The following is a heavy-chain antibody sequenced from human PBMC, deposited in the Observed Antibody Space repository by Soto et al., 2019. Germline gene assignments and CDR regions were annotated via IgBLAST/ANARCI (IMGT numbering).Heavy chain of an antibody. D-gene: IGHD5-12*01. CDR2: INPSGGST. V-gene: IGHV1-46*01. J-gene: IGHJ3*02. Sequence: QVQLVQSGAEVKKPGASVKVSCKASGYTFTSYYMHWVRQAPGQGLEWMGIINPSGGSTSYAQKFQGRVTMTRDRSTSTVYMELSSLRSEDTAVYYCARDREMATIRGAFDIWGQGTMVTVSS. CDR3: ARDREMATIRGAFDI. CDR1: GYTFTSYY.